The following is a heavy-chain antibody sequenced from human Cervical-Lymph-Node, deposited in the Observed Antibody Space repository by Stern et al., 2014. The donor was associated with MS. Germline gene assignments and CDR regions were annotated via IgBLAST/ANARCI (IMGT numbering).Heavy chain of an antibody. CDR2: ITPLFDAT. J-gene: IGHJ4*02. CDR1: GGTFNTFA. Sequence: VQLLESGAEVKKPGSSVKVSCQTSGGTFNTFAIGWVRQAPGQGLEWMGGITPLFDATNDAQKFQGRLTITADESTRTVYMELSSLRFDDTAMYYCARGDSEAPIYYFDYWGQGTLVTVSS. V-gene: IGHV1-69*01. CDR3: ARGDSEAPIYYFDY. D-gene: IGHD2-21*01.